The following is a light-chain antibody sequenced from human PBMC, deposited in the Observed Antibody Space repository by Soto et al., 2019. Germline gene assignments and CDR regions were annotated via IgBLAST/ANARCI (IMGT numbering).Light chain of an antibody. Sequence: QSVLTQPPSVSAAPGQKVTISCSGSSSNIEKTYVSWYQQLPGTAPKLLIYDNNKRPSGIPDRFSGSKSGTSATLGITGLQTGDEADYYCGTWDSSLSAVVFGGGTKLTVL. J-gene: IGLJ2*01. CDR1: SSNIEKTY. CDR2: DNN. V-gene: IGLV1-51*01. CDR3: GTWDSSLSAVV.